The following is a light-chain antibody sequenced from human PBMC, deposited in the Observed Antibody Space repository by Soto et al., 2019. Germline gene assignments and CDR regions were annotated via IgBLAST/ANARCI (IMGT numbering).Light chain of an antibody. CDR1: HTISTW. V-gene: IGKV1-27*01. J-gene: IGKJ4*01. Sequence: DMQMSQSRPSLSGCGGDRFTLTCRASHTISTWMALYQQKPGKIPNLLISAAYPFQAGVPSRFRGSGPGTDFTPTISSLKPEDVAAYYCQTNNSAPLTVGEGTKVEI. CDR3: QTNNSAPLT. CDR2: AAY.